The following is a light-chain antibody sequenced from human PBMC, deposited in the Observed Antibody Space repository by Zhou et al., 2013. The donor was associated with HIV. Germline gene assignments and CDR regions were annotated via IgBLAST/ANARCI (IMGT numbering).Light chain of an antibody. Sequence: DIQMTQSPSSLSASVGDRVTVTCQASQDISNFLNWYQQKPGKPPKVLISDASDLETGVPSRFSGSGSGTEFTLTISSLQLDDFATYYCQQYNSYSTFGQGTKLEIK. J-gene: IGKJ2*01. CDR2: DAS. V-gene: IGKV1-33*01. CDR3: QQYNSYST. CDR1: QDISNF.